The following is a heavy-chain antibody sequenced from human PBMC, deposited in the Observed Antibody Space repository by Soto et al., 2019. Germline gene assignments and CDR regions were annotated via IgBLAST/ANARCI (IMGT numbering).Heavy chain of an antibody. D-gene: IGHD1-26*01. J-gene: IGHJ4*02. V-gene: IGHV1-69*01. Sequence: QVQLVQSGAEVKKPGSSVKVSCKASGGTFSSYAISWVRQAPGQGLEWMGGLIPIFGTANYAQKFQGRFKITADESTSTAYMGLSSLRSEDTAVYYWARDSGAGIVGGPLNYWGQGTLVTVSS. CDR3: ARDSGAGIVGGPLNY. CDR1: GGTFSSYA. CDR2: LIPIFGTA.